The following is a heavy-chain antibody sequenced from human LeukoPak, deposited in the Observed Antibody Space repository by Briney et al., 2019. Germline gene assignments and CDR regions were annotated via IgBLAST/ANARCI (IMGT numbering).Heavy chain of an antibody. J-gene: IGHJ3*02. CDR3: ARDFRRWLQLDAFDI. V-gene: IGHV1-18*01. CDR1: GYTFTSYG. Sequence: GASVKVSCKASGYTFTSYGISWVRQAPGQGLEWMGWISAYNGNTNYAQKLQGRVTMTTDTSTSTAYMELRSLRSDDTAVYYCARDFRRWLQLDAFDIWGQGTMVTVSS. CDR2: ISAYNGNT. D-gene: IGHD5-24*01.